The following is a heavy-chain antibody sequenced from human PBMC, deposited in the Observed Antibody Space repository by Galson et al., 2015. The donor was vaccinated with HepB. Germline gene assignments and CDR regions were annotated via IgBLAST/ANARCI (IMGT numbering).Heavy chain of an antibody. V-gene: IGHV3-23*01. J-gene: IGHJ5*02. CDR2: ISGSGSVT. CDR1: GFTFSSYA. Sequence: SLRLSCAASGFTFSSYAMNWVRQPPGKGLEWVSVISGSGSVTYYADSVKGRFTISRDNSKSTLYLQMNSLRGEDTAVYYCARDRCDNSAWHFDPWGQGALVTVSS. CDR3: ARDRCDNSAWHFDP. D-gene: IGHD3-22*01.